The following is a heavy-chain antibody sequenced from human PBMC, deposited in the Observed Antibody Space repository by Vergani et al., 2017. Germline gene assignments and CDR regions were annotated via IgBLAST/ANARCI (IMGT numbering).Heavy chain of an antibody. J-gene: IGHJ3*02. CDR1: GFTFIMHA. CDR3: AKVGRSEVAGTFGAFDI. Sequence: EVQLLESGGDLVQPGGSLIHSCAASGFTFIMHAMSFIRQAPEKALEWVSTLSASDRRTHYADSVKGRFTISRDNSKNKLFLHINSLRPEDTAVYYCAKVGRSEVAGTFGAFDIWDKGTMVTVSS. D-gene: IGHD6-19*01. CDR2: LSASDRRT. V-gene: IGHV3-23*01.